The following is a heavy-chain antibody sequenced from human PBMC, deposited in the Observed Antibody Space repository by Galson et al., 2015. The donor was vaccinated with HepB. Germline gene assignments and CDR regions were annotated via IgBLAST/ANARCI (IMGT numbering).Heavy chain of an antibody. CDR1: GFTFSSYA. CDR2: ISSNGGST. Sequence: SLRLSCAASGFTFSSYAMHWVRQAPGKGLEYVSAISSNGGSTYYADSVKGRFTISRDNSKNTLYLQMSSLRAEDTAVYYCVNGNGVSYSSGWYEDAFGIWGQGTMVTVSS. V-gene: IGHV3-64D*06. D-gene: IGHD6-19*01. J-gene: IGHJ3*02. CDR3: VNGNGVSYSSGWYEDAFGI.